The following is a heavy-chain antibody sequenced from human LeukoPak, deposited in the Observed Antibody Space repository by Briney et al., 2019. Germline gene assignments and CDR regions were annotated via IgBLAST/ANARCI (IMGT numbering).Heavy chain of an antibody. CDR1: GFTFSSYA. J-gene: IGHJ4*02. D-gene: IGHD3-16*01. CDR3: ARDSRDYGGRLDY. Sequence: GGSLRLFCAASGFTFSSYAMHWVRQAPGKGLEWVAVISYDGSNKYYADSVKGRFTISRDNSKNTLYLQMNSLRAEDTAVYYCARDSRDYGGRLDYWGQGTLVTVSS. CDR2: ISYDGSNK. V-gene: IGHV3-30-3*01.